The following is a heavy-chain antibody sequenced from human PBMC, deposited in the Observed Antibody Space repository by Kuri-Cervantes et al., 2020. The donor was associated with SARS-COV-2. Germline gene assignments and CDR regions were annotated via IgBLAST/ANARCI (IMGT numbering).Heavy chain of an antibody. CDR1: GGSFSGYY. Sequence: SQTLSLTCGVYGGSFSGYYWSWIRQPPGKGLEWIGEINHSGSTNYNPSLKSRVTISVDTSKNQFSLKLSSVTAADTAVYYCARSAVRMVRGVIHYWGQGTLVTVSS. D-gene: IGHD3-10*01. V-gene: IGHV4-34*01. J-gene: IGHJ4*02. CDR3: ARSAVRMVRGVIHY. CDR2: INHSGST.